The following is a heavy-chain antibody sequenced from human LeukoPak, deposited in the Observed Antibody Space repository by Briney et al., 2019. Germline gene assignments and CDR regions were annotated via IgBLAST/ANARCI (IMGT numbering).Heavy chain of an antibody. CDR2: IHPGTGDP. V-gene: IGHV1-2*02. J-gene: IGHJ4*02. CDR1: GHKFTDYY. D-gene: IGHD1-1*01. Sequence: ASVKVSCKASGHKFTDYYLHWVRQAPGQGLEWMGWIHPGTGDPNYAQKFQSRVTVTRDTSISTVYMELIRLRSDDTAVYYCASYAAGYNWLKVWGQGTLVTVSS. CDR3: ASYAAGYNWLKV.